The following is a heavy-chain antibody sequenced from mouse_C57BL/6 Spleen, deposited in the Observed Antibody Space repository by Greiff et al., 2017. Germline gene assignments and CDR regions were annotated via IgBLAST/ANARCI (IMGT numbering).Heavy chain of an antibody. Sequence: QVQLQQPGAELVMPGASVKLSCKASGYTFTSYWMHWVKQRPGQGLEWIGEIEPSDSYTNYNQQFKGKSTLTVDKSSSTAYVQLSSLTSEDSAVYYCARSHYYGSSCGFGCWGQGTTLTVSS. CDR2: IEPSDSYT. V-gene: IGHV1-69*01. D-gene: IGHD1-1*01. J-gene: IGHJ2*01. CDR1: GYTFTSYW. CDR3: ARSHYYGSSCGFGC.